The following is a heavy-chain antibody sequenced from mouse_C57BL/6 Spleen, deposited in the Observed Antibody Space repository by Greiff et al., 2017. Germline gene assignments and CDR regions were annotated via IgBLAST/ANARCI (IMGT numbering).Heavy chain of an antibody. CDR3: ARYPSYYYGSSYEPWFAY. D-gene: IGHD1-1*01. J-gene: IGHJ3*01. V-gene: IGHV1-52*01. Sequence: QVQLQQPGAELVRPGSSVKLSCKASGYTFTSYWMHWVKQRPIQGLEWIGNIDPSDSETHYNQKFKDKAPLTVDKSSSTAYMQLSSLTSEDSAVYYCARYPSYYYGSSYEPWFAYWGQGTLVTVSA. CDR2: IDPSDSET. CDR1: GYTFTSYW.